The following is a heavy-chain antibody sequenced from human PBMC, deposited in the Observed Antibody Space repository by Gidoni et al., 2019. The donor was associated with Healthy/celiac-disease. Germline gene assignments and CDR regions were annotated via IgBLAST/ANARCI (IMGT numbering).Heavy chain of an antibody. D-gene: IGHD3-3*01. Sequence: QVQLVQSGAEVKKPGSSVKLSCKASGGTFSRYTISWVRQAPGQGLEWMGRIIPILGIANYEQKFQGRVTITADKSTSTAYMELSSLRSEDTAVYYCARDVTTPSQYYYYGMDVWGQGTTVTVSS. CDR3: ARDVTTPSQYYYYGMDV. CDR1: GGTFSRYT. J-gene: IGHJ6*02. V-gene: IGHV1-69*08. CDR2: IIPILGIA.